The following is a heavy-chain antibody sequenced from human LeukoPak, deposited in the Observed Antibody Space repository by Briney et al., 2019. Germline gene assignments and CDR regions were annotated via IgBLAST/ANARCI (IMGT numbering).Heavy chain of an antibody. J-gene: IGHJ4*02. CDR2: ISYDGSNK. V-gene: IGHV3-30*19. CDR1: GFTFSSYG. Sequence: GGSLRLSCAASGFTFSSYGMHWVRQAPGKGLEWVTVISYDGSNKYYADSVKGRFTISRDNSKNTLYLRMNSLRAEDTAVYYCASPRGDYWGQGTLVTVSS. CDR3: ASPRGDY.